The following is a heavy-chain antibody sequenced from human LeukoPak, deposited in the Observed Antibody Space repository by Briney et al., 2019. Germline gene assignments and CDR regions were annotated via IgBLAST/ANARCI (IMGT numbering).Heavy chain of an antibody. CDR2: INSDGRSA. Sequence: PGGSLRLSCAASGFTFNNYWMHWVRQAPGKGLVWVSRINSDGRSASYADSVKGRFTISRDNAKNTLYLQMNSLRAEDTAVYYCARDLDPQVVTANIGGYWGQGTLVTVSS. V-gene: IGHV3-74*01. CDR3: ARDLDPQVVTANIGGY. D-gene: IGHD2-21*02. CDR1: GFTFNNYW. J-gene: IGHJ4*02.